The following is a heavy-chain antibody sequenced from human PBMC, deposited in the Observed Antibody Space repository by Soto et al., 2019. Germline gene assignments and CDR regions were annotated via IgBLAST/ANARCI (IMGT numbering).Heavy chain of an antibody. CDR1: GGSISSDY. D-gene: IGHD3-10*01. CDR3: ARDSGRYYRLLDS. CDR2: IYYSGST. J-gene: IGHJ4*02. V-gene: IGHV4-59*01. Sequence: QVQLQESGPGLVKPSETLSLTCTVSGGSISSDYWSWIRQPPGKGLEWIGHIYYSGSTNYNPSLKGRVTISVDTSKTPCSLKLSSVAAADTAVYYCARDSGRYYRLLDSWGQGTLVTVSS.